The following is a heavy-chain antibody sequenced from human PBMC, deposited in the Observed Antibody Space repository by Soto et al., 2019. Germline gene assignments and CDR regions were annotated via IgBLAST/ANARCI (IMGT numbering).Heavy chain of an antibody. D-gene: IGHD5-12*01. Sequence: PSETLSLTCTVSGGSIGSYYWSWIRQPPGKGLEWIGYIYYSGSTNYNPSLKSRVTISVDTSKNQFSLKLSSVTAADTAVYYCARNRDGYNEYYFDYWGQGTLVTVSS. CDR2: IYYSGST. V-gene: IGHV4-59*01. J-gene: IGHJ4*02. CDR3: ARNRDGYNEYYFDY. CDR1: GGSIGSYY.